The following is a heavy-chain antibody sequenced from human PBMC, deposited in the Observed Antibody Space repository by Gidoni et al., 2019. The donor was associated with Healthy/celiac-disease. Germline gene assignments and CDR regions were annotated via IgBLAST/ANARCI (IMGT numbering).Heavy chain of an antibody. J-gene: IGHJ6*02. Sequence: QVQLVQSGAEVKKPGASVTVSCKASGSTFTRHYMHLVRQAPGQGLGWMGWINPNSGGTNYAQKFQGWVTMTRDTSISTAYMELSRLRSDDTAVYYCARGEGGIKYYYGSGTTGYYGMDVWCQGTTVTVSS. V-gene: IGHV1-2*04. CDR1: GSTFTRHY. CDR3: ARGEGGIKYYYGSGTTGYYGMDV. D-gene: IGHD3-10*01. CDR2: INPNSGGT.